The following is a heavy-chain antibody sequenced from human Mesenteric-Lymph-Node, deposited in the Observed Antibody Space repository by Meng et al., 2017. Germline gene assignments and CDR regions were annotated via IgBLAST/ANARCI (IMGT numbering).Heavy chain of an antibody. V-gene: IGHV4-59*12. CDR3: AKGAILLDY. J-gene: IGHJ4*02. CDR1: GPSTSPYY. Sequence: CALSGPSTSPYYFRWLRQYPGRLLGLDATTSCGGSTNSNTSLKSRVSISVDTSTNQSSLLLTSVTDANTAVYYCAKGAILLDYWGQGTLVTVSS. D-gene: IGHD2/OR15-2a*01. CDR2: TSCGGST.